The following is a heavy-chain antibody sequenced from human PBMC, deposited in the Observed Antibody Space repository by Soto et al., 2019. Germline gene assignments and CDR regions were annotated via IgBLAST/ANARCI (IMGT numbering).Heavy chain of an antibody. D-gene: IGHD3-3*01. V-gene: IGHV3-43*01. CDR2: ISWDGGST. CDR1: GFTFDDYT. CDR3: ARGGRHTSSGYYILDY. Sequence: GGSLRLSCAASGFTFDDYTMHWVRQAPGKGLEWVSLISWDGGSTYYADSVKGRFTISRDNSKNSLYLQMNSLRTDDPALYYCARGGRHTSSGYYILDYWGQGTLVTVSS. J-gene: IGHJ4*02.